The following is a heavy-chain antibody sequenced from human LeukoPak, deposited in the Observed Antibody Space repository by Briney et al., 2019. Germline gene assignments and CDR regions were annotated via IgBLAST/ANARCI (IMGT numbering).Heavy chain of an antibody. J-gene: IGHJ4*02. D-gene: IGHD6-19*01. CDR1: GGSFSGYY. V-gene: IGHV4-34*01. CDR3: ASRPGIGVAGPNFDY. CDR2: INHSGST. Sequence: SETLSLTCAVYGGSFSGYYWSWIRQPPGKGLEWIGEINHSGSTNYNPSLKSRVTISVDTSKNQFSLKLSSVTAADTAVYYCASRPGIGVAGPNFDYWGQGTLVTVSS.